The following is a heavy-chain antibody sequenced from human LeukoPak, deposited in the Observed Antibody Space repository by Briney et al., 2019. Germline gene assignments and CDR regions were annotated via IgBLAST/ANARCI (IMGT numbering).Heavy chain of an antibody. CDR3: TRAPPGMTMMTDY. J-gene: IGHJ4*02. CDR1: GYTFTNYH. D-gene: IGHD3-22*01. V-gene: IGHV1-18*01. CDR2: VSTNDGNT. Sequence: ASVRVSCKASGYTFTNYHIAWVRQAPGQGLEWMGWVSTNDGNTVYAQRLQGSVTMTTDTSTSVAYMELRSLTSDDTAVYYCTRAPPGMTMMTDYWGQGTLVTVSS.